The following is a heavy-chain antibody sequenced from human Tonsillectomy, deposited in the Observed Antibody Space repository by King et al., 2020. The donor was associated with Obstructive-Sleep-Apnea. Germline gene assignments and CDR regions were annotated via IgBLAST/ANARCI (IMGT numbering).Heavy chain of an antibody. V-gene: IGHV4-39*07. CDR2: INYSGST. CDR3: ARAAPDYGDYGHWFDP. D-gene: IGHD4-17*01. J-gene: IGHJ5*02. Sequence: QLQESGPGLVKTSETLSLTCAVSGGSISSSFYYWAWIRQPPGKGLEWIGSINYSGSTYYNPSLKSRVTISVDTSKNQFSLKLSSVTAADTAVYYCARAAPDYGDYGHWFDPWGQGTRVTVSS. CDR1: GGSISSSFYY.